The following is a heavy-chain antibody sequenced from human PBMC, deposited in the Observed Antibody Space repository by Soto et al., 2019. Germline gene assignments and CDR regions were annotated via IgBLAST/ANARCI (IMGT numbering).Heavy chain of an antibody. CDR2: IYPGDSDT. D-gene: IGHD2-21*02. J-gene: IGHJ4*02. V-gene: IGHV5-51*03. CDR3: ARSLAYCGGDRICDY. CDR1: GYSFTSYW. Sequence: EVQLVQSGAEVKKPGESLKISCKGSGYSFTSYWIGWVRQMPGKGLEWMGIIYPGDSDTRYSPSFQIHVTISADKSISTAYLQWSSLMASDTAMYYCARSLAYCGGDRICDYWGQGTLVTVSS.